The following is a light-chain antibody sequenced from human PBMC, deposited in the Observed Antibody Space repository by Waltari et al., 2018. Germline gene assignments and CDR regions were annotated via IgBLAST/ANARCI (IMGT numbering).Light chain of an antibody. J-gene: IGKJ2*01. Sequence: EIMMTQSPATLSVSPGERVAPSCRASQSISNYLAWYQQKPGQAPRLLIYGASSRTTGIPARFSGSGSGTEFTLTISSLQSEDFAVYYCQQYNSWPDTFGQGTELEI. CDR1: QSISNY. V-gene: IGKV3-15*01. CDR2: GAS. CDR3: QQYNSWPDT.